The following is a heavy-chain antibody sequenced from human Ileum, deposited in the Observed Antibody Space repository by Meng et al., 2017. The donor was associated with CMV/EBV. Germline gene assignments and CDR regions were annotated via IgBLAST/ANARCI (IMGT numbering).Heavy chain of an antibody. CDR2: IIPSFGRT. D-gene: IGHD5-12*01. CDR3: ASPYSGYDLVPFRY. Sequence: SEKVPCKAPETGFINYGLSWVRQAPGQGLEWRGGIIPSFGRTEHAQKFQGRVTITADGATNTDYIEVRSLRSDAAAIYYCASPYSGYDLVPFRYWGQGILVTVSS. J-gene: IGHJ4*02. CDR1: ETGFINYG. V-gene: IGHV1-69*13.